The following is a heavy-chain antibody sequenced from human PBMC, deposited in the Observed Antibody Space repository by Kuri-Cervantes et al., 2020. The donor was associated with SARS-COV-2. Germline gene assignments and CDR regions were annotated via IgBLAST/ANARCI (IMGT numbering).Heavy chain of an antibody. J-gene: IGHJ4*02. V-gene: IGHV3-7*01. D-gene: IGHD6-6*01. CDR1: GFTFSSYA. Sequence: GGSLRLSCAASGFTFSSYAMSWVRQAPGKGLEWVANIKQDGSEKYYVDSVKGRFTISRDNAKNSLYLQMNSLRAEDTAVYYCARDREFIAARIFDYWGQGTLVTVSS. CDR2: IKQDGSEK. CDR3: ARDREFIAARIFDY.